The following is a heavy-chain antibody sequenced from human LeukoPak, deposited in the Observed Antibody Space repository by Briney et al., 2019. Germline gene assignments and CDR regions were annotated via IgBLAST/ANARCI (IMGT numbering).Heavy chain of an antibody. V-gene: IGHV3-7*03. Sequence: GGSLRLSCAASGFTFRNYWMSWVRQAPGTGLEWVANIKQDGSDRNYVTSVRGRFTISRDNAESSLYLQMNSLRVEDTAVYYCVRDLAVAGTCFDSWGQGTLVTVSS. CDR3: VRDLAVAGTCFDS. CDR2: IKQDGSDR. CDR1: GFTFRNYW. J-gene: IGHJ4*02. D-gene: IGHD6-19*01.